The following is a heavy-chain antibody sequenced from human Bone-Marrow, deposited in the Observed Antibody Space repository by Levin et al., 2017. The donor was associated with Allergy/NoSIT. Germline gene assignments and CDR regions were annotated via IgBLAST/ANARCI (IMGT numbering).Heavy chain of an antibody. CDR3: ARGQEKAVATYKSSYYYYTVDV. J-gene: IGHJ6*02. CDR1: GGTFSSYA. Sequence: SVKVSCKASGGTFSSYAVSWVRQAPGQGLEWIGGFIPMFGRSDYAQKFQGRVTITADESMTTAYMALSSLTSDATAVYYCARGQEKAVATYKSSYYYYTVDVWGQGTTVTVSS. D-gene: IGHD6-19*01. V-gene: IGHV1-69*13. CDR2: FIPMFGRS.